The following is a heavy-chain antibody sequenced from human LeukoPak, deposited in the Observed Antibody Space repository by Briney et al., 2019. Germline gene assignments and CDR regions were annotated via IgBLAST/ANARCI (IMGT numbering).Heavy chain of an antibody. J-gene: IGHJ6*02. CDR2: INHEGGGI. CDR1: GFTFSESW. V-gene: IGHV3-7*01. CDR3: ATYINWVAGDV. D-gene: IGHD1-1*01. Sequence: GGSLRLSCAASGFTFSESWMTWVRQVPGQGLEWVAHINHEGGGIQYVDSVKGRFTISRDNAKGSVYLQMNSLRAEDAAIYHCATYINWVAGDVWGQGTTVIVSS.